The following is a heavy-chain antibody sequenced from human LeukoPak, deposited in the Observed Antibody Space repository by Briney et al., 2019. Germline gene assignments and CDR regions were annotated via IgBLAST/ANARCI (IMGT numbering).Heavy chain of an antibody. Sequence: SETLSLTCTVSGGSISSSSYYWGWIRQPPGKGLEWIGSIYYSGSTYYNPSLKSRVTISVDTSKNQYSLKLSSVTAADTAVYYCARVMVRGRINLDYWGQGTLVTVSS. J-gene: IGHJ4*02. V-gene: IGHV4-39*07. D-gene: IGHD3-10*01. CDR1: GGSISSSSYY. CDR3: ARVMVRGRINLDY. CDR2: IYYSGST.